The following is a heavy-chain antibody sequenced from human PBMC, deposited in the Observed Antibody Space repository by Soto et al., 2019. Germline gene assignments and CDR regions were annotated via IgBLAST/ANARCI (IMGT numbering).Heavy chain of an antibody. J-gene: IGHJ6*02. V-gene: IGHV3-30*18. CDR1: GFIFISYG. D-gene: IGHD3-10*01. CDR3: AKEGGSYGSGTLHYYGMDV. Sequence: QVQLEESGGGVFQPGRSLRLSCAASGFIFISYGMHWVRQAPGKGLEWVAVISYDGNDKYYADSVKGRFTISRDNSKNTLYLQMNRLRTEDTAVCYCAKEGGSYGSGTLHYYGMDVWGQGTTVTVSS. CDR2: ISYDGNDK.